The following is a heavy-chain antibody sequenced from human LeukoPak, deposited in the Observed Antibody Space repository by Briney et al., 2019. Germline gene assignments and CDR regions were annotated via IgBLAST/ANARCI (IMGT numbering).Heavy chain of an antibody. J-gene: IGHJ4*02. V-gene: IGHV3-21*04. D-gene: IGHD4-17*01. CDR3: AKDGYGDYVYYFDY. CDR2: ISSSSSYI. Sequence: GGSLRLSCAASGFTFSSYSMNWVRQAPGKGLAWVSSISSSSSYIYYADSVKGRFTISRDNAKNSLYLQMNSLRAEDTAVYYCAKDGYGDYVYYFDYWGQGTLVTVSS. CDR1: GFTFSSYS.